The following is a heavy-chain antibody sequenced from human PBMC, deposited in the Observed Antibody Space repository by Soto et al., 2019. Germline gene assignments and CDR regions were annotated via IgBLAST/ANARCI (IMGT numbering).Heavy chain of an antibody. CDR2: INAGNGNT. CDR3: ARGFGHCSSTSCYADWFDP. V-gene: IGHV1-3*01. CDR1: GYTFTSYA. D-gene: IGHD2-2*01. Sequence: ASVKVSCKASGYTFTSYAMHWVRQAPGQRLEWMGWINAGNGNTKYSQKFQGRVTITRDTSASTAYMELSSLRSEDTAVYYCARGFGHCSSTSCYADWFDPWGQGTLVTVSS. J-gene: IGHJ5*02.